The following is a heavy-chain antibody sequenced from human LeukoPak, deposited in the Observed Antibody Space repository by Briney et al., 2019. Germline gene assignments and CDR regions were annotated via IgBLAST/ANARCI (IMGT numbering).Heavy chain of an antibody. D-gene: IGHD5-12*01. CDR2: IIPIFGTA. CDR1: EGTFSSYA. V-gene: IGHV1-69*01. CDR3: ARVKPGATIKRGAFDY. Sequence: SVKVSCKASEGTFSSYAISWVRQAPGQGLEWMGGIIPIFGTANYAQKFQGRVTITADESTSTAYMELSSLRSEDTAVYYCARVKPGATIKRGAFDYWGQGTLVTVSS. J-gene: IGHJ4*02.